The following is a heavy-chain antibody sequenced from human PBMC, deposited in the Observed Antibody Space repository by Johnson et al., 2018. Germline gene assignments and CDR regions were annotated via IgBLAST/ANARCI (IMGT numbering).Heavy chain of an antibody. D-gene: IGHD5-12*01. CDR2: IYYSGGT. J-gene: IGHJ3*02. CDR1: GGSISSYY. Sequence: QVQLQESGPGLVKPSETLSLTCSISGGSISSYYWSWIRQPPGKGLEWIGYIYYSGGTDYNPSLKGRVTMSLEMSKSQFSLKLSSVTAADTAVYFCAGDQDSGEENDAFDIWGQGTMVTVSS. V-gene: IGHV4-59*03. CDR3: AGDQDSGEENDAFDI.